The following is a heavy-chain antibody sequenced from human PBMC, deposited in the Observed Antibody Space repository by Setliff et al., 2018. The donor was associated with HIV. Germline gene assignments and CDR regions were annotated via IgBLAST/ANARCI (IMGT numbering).Heavy chain of an antibody. CDR3: ARHEGVLQEDGGFDS. Sequence: SETLSLTCSVSGGSISSSNNYWGWIRQPPGKGLEWIGSTYYSGSTYYNPSLKSRVTISVDTSKSQFSLRLTSVTAADTALYYCARHEGVLQEDGGFDSWGQGTPVTVSS. CDR2: TYYSGST. D-gene: IGHD2-2*01. V-gene: IGHV4-39*01. J-gene: IGHJ4*02. CDR1: GGSISSSNNY.